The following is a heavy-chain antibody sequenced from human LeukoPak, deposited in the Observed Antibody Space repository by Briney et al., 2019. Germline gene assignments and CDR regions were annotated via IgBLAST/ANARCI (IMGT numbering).Heavy chain of an antibody. Sequence: PGGSLRLSCAASGFSFSSYSMNWVRQAPGKGLEWVSYISSSSSTIYYADSVKGRFTISRDNAMNSLYLQMNSLRDEDTAVYYCARDPCSSTSCYPDYWGQGTLVTVSS. CDR3: ARDPCSSTSCYPDY. CDR2: ISSSSSTI. D-gene: IGHD2-2*01. CDR1: GFSFSSYS. V-gene: IGHV3-48*02. J-gene: IGHJ4*02.